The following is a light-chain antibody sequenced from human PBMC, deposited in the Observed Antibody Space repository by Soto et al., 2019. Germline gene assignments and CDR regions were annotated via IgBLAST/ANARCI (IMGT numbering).Light chain of an antibody. CDR3: QQYNSWPLT. V-gene: IGKV3-15*01. J-gene: IGKJ4*01. CDR2: GAS. Sequence: EIVMTQSPATLSVSPGERATLSCRASQSVSSNLAWYQQNPGQAPRLLIYGASTRATGFPARFSGSGSGTEFTLTISSLQSEEFAVYYCQQYNSWPLTFGGGTKVEIK. CDR1: QSVSSN.